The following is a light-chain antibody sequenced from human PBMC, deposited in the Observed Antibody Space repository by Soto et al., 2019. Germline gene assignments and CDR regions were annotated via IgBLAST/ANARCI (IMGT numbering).Light chain of an antibody. CDR3: SSYAGSTLYV. CDR1: SSDVGGYNY. J-gene: IGLJ1*01. Sequence: QSALTQPPSASGSPGQSVTISCTGTSSDVGGYNYVSWYQQHPGKAPKLMIYEVSKRPSAVPDRFSGSKSGNTASLTVSGLQAEDEADYYCSSYAGSTLYVFGTGTKLTVL. V-gene: IGLV2-8*01. CDR2: EVS.